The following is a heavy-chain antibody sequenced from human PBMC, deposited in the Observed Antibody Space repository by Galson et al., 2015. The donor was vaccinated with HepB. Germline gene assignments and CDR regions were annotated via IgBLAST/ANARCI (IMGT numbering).Heavy chain of an antibody. Sequence: SLRLSCAASGFTFSSFAIHWVRQAPGKGLEWVALIPYDGSSQYYADSVRGRFTISRDNSKNTLYLQMDSLRPEDTAVYYCAKDGILGTTTQSKGMDVWGQGTTVTVSS. CDR3: AKDGILGTTTQSKGMDV. CDR2: IPYDGSSQ. J-gene: IGHJ6*02. CDR1: GFTFSSFA. D-gene: IGHD1-26*01. V-gene: IGHV3-30-3*01.